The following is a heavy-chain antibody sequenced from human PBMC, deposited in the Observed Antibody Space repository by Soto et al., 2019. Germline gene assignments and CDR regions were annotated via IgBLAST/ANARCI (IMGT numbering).Heavy chain of an antibody. CDR3: ARLGAFYKSLDP. J-gene: IGHJ5*02. CDR1: GTSISSTYW. D-gene: IGHD3-3*02. V-gene: IGHV4-28*01. CDR2: IYYGGTT. Sequence: SQTLSLTCVVSGTSISSTYWWAWVRQSPGKGLEWVGYIYYGGTTSYNPSLKSRVTISLEASKSQVSLRLDSVTAADTAVYYCARLGAFYKSLDPLGPGNLVTVSS.